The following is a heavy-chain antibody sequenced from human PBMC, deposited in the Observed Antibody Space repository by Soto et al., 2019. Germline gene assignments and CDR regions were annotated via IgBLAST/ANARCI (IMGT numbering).Heavy chain of an antibody. D-gene: IGHD2-15*01. CDR3: ARDRVVASTPPNSGYYYYGMDV. Sequence: LVTLPLPYTVSGGSSSSYYWRWIRQPTGKGLEWIGYIYYSGSTNYNPSLKSRVTISVDTSKNQFSLKLSSVTAADTAVYYCARDRVVASTPPNSGYYYYGMDVWGQGTTLTVSS. V-gene: IGHV4-59*01. J-gene: IGHJ6*02. CDR1: GGSSSSYY. CDR2: IYYSGST.